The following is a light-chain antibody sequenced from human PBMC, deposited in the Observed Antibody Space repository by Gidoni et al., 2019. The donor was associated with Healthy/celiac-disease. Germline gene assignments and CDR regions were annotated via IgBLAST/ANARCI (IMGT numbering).Light chain of an antibody. V-gene: IGLV1-47*01. CDR2: RNN. CDR1: SSNIGSNY. Sequence: QSVLTQPPSASWTPGQRVTISCSGSSSNIGSNYVSWYQQLPGTAPKLLIYRNNQRPSGVPDRFSGSKSGTSASLAISGLRSEDEADYYCAAWDDSLSGVVFGGGTKLTVL. CDR3: AAWDDSLSGVV. J-gene: IGLJ2*01.